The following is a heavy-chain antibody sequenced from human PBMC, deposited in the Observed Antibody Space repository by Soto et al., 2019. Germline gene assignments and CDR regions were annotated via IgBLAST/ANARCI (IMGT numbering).Heavy chain of an antibody. D-gene: IGHD5-18*01. CDR3: PRESGGYSFVY. CDR1: GFNFNNYW. CDR2: INGDGIYT. V-gene: IGHV3-74*01. Sequence: EVQLVESGGGLVQPGGSLRLSCAASGFNFNNYWMHWVRQAPGKGLVWVSRINGDGIYTNYADSVKGRFTISRDNAENTVYLQMNGLKVDDTAVYFCPRESGGYSFVYWGQGTLVTVSS. J-gene: IGHJ4*02.